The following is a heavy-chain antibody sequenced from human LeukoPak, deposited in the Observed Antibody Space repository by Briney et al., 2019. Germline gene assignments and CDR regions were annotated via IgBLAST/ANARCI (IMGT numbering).Heavy chain of an antibody. D-gene: IGHD1-7*01. CDR3: AREWDNWNYLRDAFDI. CDR1: GFTFSSYS. J-gene: IGHJ3*02. Sequence: GGSLRLSCAASGFTFSSYSMNWVRQAPGKGLEWISYISSSSSTIYYADSVKGRFTISRDNAKNSLYLQINSLRAEDTAMYYCAREWDNWNYLRDAFDIWGQGTMVTVSS. CDR2: ISSSSSTI. V-gene: IGHV3-48*01.